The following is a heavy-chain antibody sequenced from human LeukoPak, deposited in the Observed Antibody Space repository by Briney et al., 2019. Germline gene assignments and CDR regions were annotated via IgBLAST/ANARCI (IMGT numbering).Heavy chain of an antibody. Sequence: PGGSLRLSCAASGFTFGDTWMNWVRQVPGQGLEWVANIKQDGSEKFYVASVEGRFTISRGNGKSSLYLQMNSLRAEDTALYYCATSYDMGWLIGYWGQGTLVTVSS. CDR2: IKQDGSEK. CDR1: GFTFGDTW. D-gene: IGHD3/OR15-3a*01. CDR3: ATSYDMGWLIGY. V-gene: IGHV3-7*03. J-gene: IGHJ4*02.